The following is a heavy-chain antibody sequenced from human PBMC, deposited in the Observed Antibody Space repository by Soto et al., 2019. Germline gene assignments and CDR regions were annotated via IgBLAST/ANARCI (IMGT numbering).Heavy chain of an antibody. CDR1: GYRLSNYY. J-gene: IGHJ4*02. CDR2: VNPSDGRA. CDR3: ARAELIVAGQAFDS. D-gene: IGHD5-12*01. Sequence: QVDLVQSGAEVKKPGASVKMSCKSSGYRLSNYYMHWVRQAPGQGLEWMGIVNPSDGRANYARKFQGQVTMTWDTSTTTLYMEVNSLRSDDTAIYYCARAELIVAGQAFDSWGQGTLVTVSS. V-gene: IGHV1-46*01.